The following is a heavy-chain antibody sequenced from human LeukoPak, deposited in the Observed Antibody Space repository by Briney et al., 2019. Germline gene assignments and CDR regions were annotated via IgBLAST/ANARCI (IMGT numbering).Heavy chain of an antibody. Sequence: QPGGSLRLSCAASGFSVGSSYLSWVRQAPGKGLEWVSVIYSGGGTNYADSVKGRFTSSRDSSKNTLYLQMNSLRAEDTAVYYCAKDYSALSAWGQGTLVIVSS. CDR3: AKDYSALSA. CDR2: IYSGGGT. V-gene: IGHV3-66*01. CDR1: GFSVGSSY. J-gene: IGHJ5*02. D-gene: IGHD2-21*01.